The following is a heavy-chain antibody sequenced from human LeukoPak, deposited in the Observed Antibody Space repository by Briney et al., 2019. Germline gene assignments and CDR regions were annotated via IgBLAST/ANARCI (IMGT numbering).Heavy chain of an antibody. J-gene: IGHJ4*02. CDR3: ARGSGSGWYEDY. CDR1: GYTFTGYY. CDR2: INPNSGGT. D-gene: IGHD6-19*01. V-gene: IGHV1-2*02. Sequence: ASVKVSCKASGYTFTGYYMHWVRQAPGQGLEWMGWINPNSGGTNYAQKFQGRVTMTRGTSISTAYMELSRLRSDDTAVYYCARGSGSGWYEDYWGQGTLVTVSS.